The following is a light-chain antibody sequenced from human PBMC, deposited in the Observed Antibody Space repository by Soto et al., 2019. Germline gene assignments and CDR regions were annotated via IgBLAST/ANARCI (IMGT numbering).Light chain of an antibody. V-gene: IGLV1-40*01. CDR1: SSNIGAGYD. J-gene: IGLJ2*01. CDR3: QSYDSSLSAV. CDR2: GNS. Sequence: QAVVTQPPSVSGAPGQRVTISCTGSSSNIGAGYDVHWYQQLPGTAPKLLIYGNSNRPSGVPDRFSGSKSGTSASLAITGLQAEDEADYYCQSYDSSLSAVFGGGTKLTVL.